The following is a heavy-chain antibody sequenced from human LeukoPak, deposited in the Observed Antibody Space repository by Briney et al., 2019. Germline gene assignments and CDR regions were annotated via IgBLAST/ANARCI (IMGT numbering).Heavy chain of an antibody. CDR1: GFTFSSYA. D-gene: IGHD5-12*01. Sequence: HPGGSLRLSCAASGFTFSSYAMNWVRQAPGKGLEWVSYISNSRNTIYYADSVKGRFTISRDNAKNSLYLQMNSLRAEDTAVYYCARGFGVLRFSPFDYWGQGTLVTVSS. J-gene: IGHJ4*02. CDR2: ISNSRNTI. CDR3: ARGFGVLRFSPFDY. V-gene: IGHV3-48*04.